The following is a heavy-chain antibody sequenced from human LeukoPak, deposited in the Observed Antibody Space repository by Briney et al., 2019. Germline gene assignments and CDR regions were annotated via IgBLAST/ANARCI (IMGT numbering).Heavy chain of an antibody. CDR2: ISLSGLT. J-gene: IGHJ3*02. CDR1: GGSISNTNW. V-gene: IGHV4-4*02. D-gene: IGHD4-17*01. CDR3: ARGRPRDYAGPHAFDI. Sequence: PSGTLSLTCGVSGGSISNTNWWSWVRQPPGQGLEWIGEISLSGLTNYNPSLKSRVTISVDTSKNQFSLKLSSVTAADTAVYYCARGRPRDYAGPHAFDIWGQGTMVTVSS.